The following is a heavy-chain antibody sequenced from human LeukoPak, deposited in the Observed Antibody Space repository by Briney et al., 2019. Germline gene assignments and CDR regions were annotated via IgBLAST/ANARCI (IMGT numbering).Heavy chain of an antibody. CDR2: ITSGSTYL. J-gene: IGHJ3*02. V-gene: IGHV3-21*01. D-gene: IGHD3-22*01. CDR3: ARDYDSTRPNAFDI. CDR1: GFTFRSYS. Sequence: GGSLRLSCAASGFTFRSYSMNWVRQAPGKGLEWVSSITSGSTYLYYADSLKGRFTISRDNTKNSLYLQMNSLRAEDTAVYYCARDYDSTRPNAFDIWGQGTMVTVSS.